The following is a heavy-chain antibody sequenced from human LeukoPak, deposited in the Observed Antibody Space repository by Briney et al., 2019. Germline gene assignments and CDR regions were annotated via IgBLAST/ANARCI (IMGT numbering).Heavy chain of an antibody. D-gene: IGHD4-17*01. Sequence: GGSLRLSCASSGFTVSSNYMSWVRQAPGKGLEWVSVIYSCGSTYYADSVKGRFTISRDNSKNTLYLQMNSLRAEDTAVYYCARLNYGDPLDYWGQGTLVTVSS. J-gene: IGHJ4*02. V-gene: IGHV3-53*01. CDR1: GFTVSSNY. CDR2: IYSCGST. CDR3: ARLNYGDPLDY.